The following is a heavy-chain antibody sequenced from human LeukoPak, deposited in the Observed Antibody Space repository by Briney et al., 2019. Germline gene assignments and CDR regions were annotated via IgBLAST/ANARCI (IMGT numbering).Heavy chain of an antibody. V-gene: IGHV3-23*01. Sequence: GGSLRLSCAASGFTFSSYAMSWVRQAPGKGLEWVSAISGSGDSTYYGDSVKGRFTISRDNSKNTLYLQMNSLRAEDTAVYYCAKARPLDSSSWSHGDYWGQGTLVTVSS. CDR1: GFTFSSYA. CDR3: AKARPLDSSSWSHGDY. CDR2: ISGSGDST. J-gene: IGHJ4*02. D-gene: IGHD6-13*01.